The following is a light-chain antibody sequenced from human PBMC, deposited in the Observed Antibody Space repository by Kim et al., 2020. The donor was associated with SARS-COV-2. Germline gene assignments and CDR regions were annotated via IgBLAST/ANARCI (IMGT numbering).Light chain of an antibody. V-gene: IGLV3-1*01. CDR2: QDD. CDR1: KLGDKY. Sequence: VSPGQTASITCTGDKLGDKYVWWYQQKAGQSPVLVIHQDDELPSGIPERFSGSTSGNIATLTIRGTQAMDEADYYCQAWDSTTVVVFGGGTQLTVL. J-gene: IGLJ2*01. CDR3: QAWDSTTVVV.